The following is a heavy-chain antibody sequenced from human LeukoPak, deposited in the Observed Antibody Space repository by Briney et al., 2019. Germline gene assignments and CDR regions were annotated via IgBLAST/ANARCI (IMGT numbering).Heavy chain of an antibody. V-gene: IGHV3-30*03. Sequence: VRSPRHSCAASRFTFSVSSMYWVRQAPGKGLGWVAVISYDGSNKYYADSVRGRFTISRDNSKNTRYLQIKSLRAEDTAVYYCAGGSGCRYYFDYGGQGTLVTVSS. CDR1: RFTFSVSS. CDR2: ISYDGSNK. CDR3: AGGSGCRYYFDY. J-gene: IGHJ4*02. D-gene: IGHD3-10*01.